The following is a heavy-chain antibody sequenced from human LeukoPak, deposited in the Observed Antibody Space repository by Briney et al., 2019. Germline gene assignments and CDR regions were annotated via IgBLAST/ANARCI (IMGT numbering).Heavy chain of an antibody. CDR1: GYSISSGYY. Sequence: SETLSLTCTVSGYSISSGYYWGWIRQPPGKGLEWIGSIYHSGSTYYNPSLKSRVTISVDTSKNQFSLKLSSVTAADTAVYYCARVTYYYDSSGPFDPWGQGTLVTVSS. D-gene: IGHD3-22*01. CDR2: IYHSGST. CDR3: ARVTYYYDSSGPFDP. J-gene: IGHJ5*02. V-gene: IGHV4-38-2*02.